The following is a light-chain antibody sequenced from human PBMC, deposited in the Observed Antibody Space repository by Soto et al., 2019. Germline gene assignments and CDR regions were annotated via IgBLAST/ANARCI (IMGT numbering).Light chain of an antibody. CDR3: QHHGT. J-gene: IGKJ1*01. CDR2: CAS. CDR1: QSVLYSSNNKKY. Sequence: DIVMTQSPDSLAVSLGERATINCKSSQSVLYSSNNKKYLAWYQQKPGQPPKLLIYCASTRESGVPDRFSGSGSGTDFTLTISSLQAEDVAVYYCQHHGTFGQGTQVQIK. V-gene: IGKV4-1*01.